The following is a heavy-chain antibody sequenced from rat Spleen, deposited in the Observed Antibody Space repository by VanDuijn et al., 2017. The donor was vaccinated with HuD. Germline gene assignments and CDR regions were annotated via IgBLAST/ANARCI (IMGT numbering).Heavy chain of an antibody. CDR2: IDSPGST. CDR3: GRDNNYKAY. Sequence: EVQLQESGPGLVKPSQSLSLTCSVTDHSVTSSYRWNWIRKFPGNKLEWMGFIDSPGSTNYNPSLKSRISITRDTSKNQFFLQVNSVTTEDTATYYCGRDNNYKAYWGQGVMVTVSS. CDR1: DHSVTSSYR. J-gene: IGHJ2*01. D-gene: IGHD1-10*01. V-gene: IGHV3-3*01.